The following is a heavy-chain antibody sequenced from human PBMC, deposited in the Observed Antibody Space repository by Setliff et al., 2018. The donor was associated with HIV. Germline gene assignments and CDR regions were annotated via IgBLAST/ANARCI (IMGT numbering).Heavy chain of an antibody. CDR1: EFSFNNSW. CDR3: TRSYYY. V-gene: IGHV3-15*01. D-gene: IGHD3-10*01. CDR2: IKSKADGGTT. Sequence: GGSLRLSCASSEFSFNNSWMTWVRQAPGRGLEWVGRIKSKADGGTTDYAAPVKGRFTISRDDSKRMVYLQMNSLTSEDTAVYFCTRSYYYWGQGTLFTVAS. J-gene: IGHJ4*02.